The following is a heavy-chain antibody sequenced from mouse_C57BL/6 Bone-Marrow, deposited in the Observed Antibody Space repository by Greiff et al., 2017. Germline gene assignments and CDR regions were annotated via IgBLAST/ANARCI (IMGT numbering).Heavy chain of an antibody. CDR1: GYAFSSYW. D-gene: IGHD1-1*01. Sequence: QVQLQQSGAELVKPGASVKISCKASGYAFSSYWMNWVKQRPGKGLEWIGQIYPGDGDTNYNGKFKGKATLTADKSSSTAYMQLSSLTSEDSAVYFWARFNYYGSSYDWYFDVWGTGTTVTVSA. CDR2: IYPGDGDT. CDR3: ARFNYYGSSYDWYFDV. V-gene: IGHV1-80*01. J-gene: IGHJ1*03.